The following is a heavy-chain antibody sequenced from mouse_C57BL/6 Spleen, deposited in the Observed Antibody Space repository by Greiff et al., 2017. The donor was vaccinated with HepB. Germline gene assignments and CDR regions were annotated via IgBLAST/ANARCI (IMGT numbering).Heavy chain of an antibody. CDR2: IDPANGNT. V-gene: IGHV14-3*01. CDR1: GFNIKNTY. CDR3: ARAAYYSNYLPYCYAMDY. D-gene: IGHD2-5*01. J-gene: IGHJ4*01. Sequence: EVQRVESVAELVRPGASVKLSCTASGFNIKNTYMHWVKQRPEQGLEWIGRIDPANGNTKYAPKFQGKATITADTSSNTAYLQLSSLTSDDTAIYYCARAAYYSNYLPYCYAMDYWGQGTSVTVSS.